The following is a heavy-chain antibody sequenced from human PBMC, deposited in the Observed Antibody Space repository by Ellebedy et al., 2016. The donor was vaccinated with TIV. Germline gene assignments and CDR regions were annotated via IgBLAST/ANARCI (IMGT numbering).Heavy chain of an antibody. CDR2: IDPSDSYT. V-gene: IGHV5-10-1*01. CDR3: ASTWDTYDSSGSPDY. D-gene: IGHD3-22*01. Sequence: ESLKISXKGSGYSFTSYWISWVRQMPGKGLEWMGRIDPSDSYTNYSPSFQGHVTISADKSISTAYLQWSSLKASDTAMYYCASTWDTYDSSGSPDYWGQGTLVTVSS. J-gene: IGHJ4*02. CDR1: GYSFTSYW.